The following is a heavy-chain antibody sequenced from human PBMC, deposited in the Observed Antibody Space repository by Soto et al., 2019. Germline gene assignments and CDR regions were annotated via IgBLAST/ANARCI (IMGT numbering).Heavy chain of an antibody. CDR1: GGSISISNYY. D-gene: IGHD1-26*01. CDR3: ARHPNIVGATAWFDP. Sequence: QLQLQESGPGLVKPSETLSLTCTVSGGSISISNYYWGWIRHPPGKGLEWIGSIYYSGSTYYNPSLTSRVTISRDTSKNQFSLKLRSVTAADTAVYYCARHPNIVGATAWFDPWGQGTLVTVSS. V-gene: IGHV4-39*01. J-gene: IGHJ5*02. CDR2: IYYSGST.